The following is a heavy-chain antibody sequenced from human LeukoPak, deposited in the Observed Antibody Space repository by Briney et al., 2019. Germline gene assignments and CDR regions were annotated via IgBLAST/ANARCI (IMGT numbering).Heavy chain of an antibody. D-gene: IGHD7-27*01. CDR2: ISWNRGSI. V-gene: IGHV3-9*01. Sequence: GGSLRLACAASGFTFDDYAMHWVRQAPGKGLEWVSGISWNRGSIGYAASVKGRFTISRDNAKNSLYLQMNSLRAEDTAVYYCTKDLGSTTSYFDSWGQGILVTVSS. J-gene: IGHJ4*02. CDR3: TKDLGSTTSYFDS. CDR1: GFTFDDYA.